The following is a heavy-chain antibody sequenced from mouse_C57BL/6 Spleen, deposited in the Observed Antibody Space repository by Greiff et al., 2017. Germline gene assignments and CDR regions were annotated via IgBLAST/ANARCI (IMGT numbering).Heavy chain of an antibody. V-gene: IGHV1-64*01. CDR2: IHPNSGST. D-gene: IGHD2-2*01. Sequence: QVQLKQPGAELVKPGASVKLSCKASGYTFTSYWMHWVKQRPGQGLEWIGMIHPNSGSTNYNEKFKSKATLTVDKSSSTAYMQLSSLTSEDSAVYYCARSMVTTGRVSFAYWGQGTLVTVSA. CDR3: ARSMVTTGRVSFAY. J-gene: IGHJ3*01. CDR1: GYTFTSYW.